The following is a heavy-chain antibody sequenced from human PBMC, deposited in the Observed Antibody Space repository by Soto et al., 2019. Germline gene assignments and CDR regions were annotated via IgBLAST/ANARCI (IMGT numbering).Heavy chain of an antibody. CDR3: ARDRQCAL. J-gene: IGHJ4*02. CDR2: ISNYNGNT. Sequence: ASGKVCCKDSCYAFTSDGISWVRQAPGQGLEWMGWISNYNGNTNYAQNFQGRVTLTTDTSTSTAYMELMRLRSDDTAVYYCARDRQCALWGQGTLVTVSS. CDR1: CYAFTSDG. V-gene: IGHV1-18*01.